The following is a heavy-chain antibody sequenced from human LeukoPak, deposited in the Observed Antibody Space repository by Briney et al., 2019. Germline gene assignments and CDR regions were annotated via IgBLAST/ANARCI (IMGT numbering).Heavy chain of an antibody. CDR2: ISSSSSNI. Sequence: GGSLRLSCAASGFTFSNYNMNWVRQAPGKGLEWVSYISSSSSNIYYADSVKGRFTISRDNAKNTLYLQMNSLRAEDTAVYYCAKDGDYYDSSGYYPDYWGQGTLVTVSS. CDR3: AKDGDYYDSSGYYPDY. V-gene: IGHV3-48*04. D-gene: IGHD3-22*01. J-gene: IGHJ4*02. CDR1: GFTFSNYN.